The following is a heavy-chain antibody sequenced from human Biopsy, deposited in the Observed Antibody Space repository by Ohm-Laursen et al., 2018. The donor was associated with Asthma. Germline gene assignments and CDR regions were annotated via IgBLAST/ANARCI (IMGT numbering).Heavy chain of an antibody. CDR2: IYSGGGT. V-gene: IGHV3-53*01. D-gene: IGHD4-23*01. CDR1: GFSFSNFA. Sequence: GSLRLSCAAPGFSFSNFAIHWVRQAPGKGLEWVSVIYSGGGTYYADSVQGRVTISRDNSKNTLSLQMNSLRAEDTAVYYCARAYGGSFFSGSFDIWGQGTMVTVSS. CDR3: ARAYGGSFFSGSFDI. J-gene: IGHJ3*02.